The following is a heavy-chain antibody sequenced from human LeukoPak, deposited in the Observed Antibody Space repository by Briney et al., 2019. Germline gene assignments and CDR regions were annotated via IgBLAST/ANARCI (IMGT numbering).Heavy chain of an antibody. V-gene: IGHV4-59*08. J-gene: IGHJ6*03. Sequence: SETLSLTCTVSGGSISSYYWSWLRQPPGKGLEGLGYIYYSGSTNYNPSLKSRVTISVDTSKNQFSLKLSSVTAADTAVYYCARIVSSGWYYYYMDVWGKGTTVTVSS. CDR3: ARIVSSGWYYYYMDV. CDR1: GGSISSYY. D-gene: IGHD6-19*01. CDR2: IYYSGST.